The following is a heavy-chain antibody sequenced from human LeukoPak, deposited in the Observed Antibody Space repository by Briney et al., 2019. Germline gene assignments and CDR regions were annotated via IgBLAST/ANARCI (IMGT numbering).Heavy chain of an antibody. V-gene: IGHV4-39*07. D-gene: IGHD1-26*01. J-gene: IGHJ4*02. CDR1: GGSVSSISYY. CDR3: ARIYGSFQNYFDY. CDR2: IYYSGST. Sequence: SETLSLTCTVSGGSVSSISYYWGWVRQPPGTGLECIGIIYYSGSTFYNPSLKSRLTISVDTSKNQFSLQLSSVTAADTAFYYCARIYGSFQNYFDYWGQGTLVTVSS.